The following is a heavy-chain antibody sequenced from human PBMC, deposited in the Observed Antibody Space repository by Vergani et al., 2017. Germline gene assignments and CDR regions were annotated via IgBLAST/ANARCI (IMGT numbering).Heavy chain of an antibody. CDR1: GGTFSSYT. CDR2: MNPNSGNT. CDR3: ARAYKAYTVSSGMDV. D-gene: IGHD1-14*01. V-gene: IGHV1-8*02. Sequence: QVQLVQSGAEVKKPGSSVKVSCKASGGTFSSYTINWVRQATGQGLEWMGWMNPNSGNTGYAQKFQGRVTMTRNTSISTAYMELRSLRSDDTAVYYCARAYKAYTVSSGMDVWGQGTTVTVSS. J-gene: IGHJ6*02.